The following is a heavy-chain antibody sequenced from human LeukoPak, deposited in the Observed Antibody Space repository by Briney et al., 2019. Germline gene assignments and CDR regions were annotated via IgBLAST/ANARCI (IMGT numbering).Heavy chain of an antibody. CDR1: GYTFTSYG. V-gene: IGHV1-18*04. CDR2: ISAYNDNT. J-gene: IGHJ4*02. CDR3: ARGLRGYSYGMVDY. Sequence: ASVKVSCKASGYTFTSYGISWVRQAPGQGLEWMGWISAYNDNTNYAQKLQGRVTMTTDTSTSTAYMELRSLRSDDTAVYYCARGLRGYSYGMVDYWGQGTLVTVSS. D-gene: IGHD5-18*01.